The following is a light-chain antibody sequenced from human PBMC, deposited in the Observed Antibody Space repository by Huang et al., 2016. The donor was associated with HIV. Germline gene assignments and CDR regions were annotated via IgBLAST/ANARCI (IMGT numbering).Light chain of an antibody. Sequence: DIQMTQSPSSLSASVGDRVTITCRASQSINTYLNWFEQKPGTAPKVLISAASTFQSGVPSRFSGGGSGTHFTLTITSLQPEDFATYYCQQTYTGVTFGQGTKVEIK. CDR1: QSINTY. CDR2: AAS. CDR3: QQTYTGVT. V-gene: IGKV1-39*01. J-gene: IGKJ1*01.